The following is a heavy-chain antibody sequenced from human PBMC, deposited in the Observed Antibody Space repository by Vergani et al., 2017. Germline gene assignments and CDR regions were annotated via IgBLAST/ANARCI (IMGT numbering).Heavy chain of an antibody. D-gene: IGHD2-8*01. J-gene: IGHJ4*02. CDR2: INGSSSYV. V-gene: IGHV3-21*02. CDR1: GFSFSSYS. Sequence: EVQLVESGGGLVKPGGSLRPSCAASGFSFSSYSRNWVRQAQGKGLEWVASINGSSSYVFYRDSVEGRFTITRDNAKKSVYLQMNSLRAEDTAMYFCARGLWDCTHIRCSPPSYWGQGTQVTVSS. CDR3: ARGLWDCTHIRCSPPSY.